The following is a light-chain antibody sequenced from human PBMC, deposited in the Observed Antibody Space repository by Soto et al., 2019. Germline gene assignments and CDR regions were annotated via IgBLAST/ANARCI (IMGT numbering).Light chain of an antibody. J-gene: IGKJ5*01. V-gene: IGKV3-15*01. Sequence: EIVLTQSPGTLSLSPGEGATLSCRASQSISSNFLAWYQQKPGQAPRLLMYGASTRATAIPARFSGSGSGTEFTLTINSLQSEDFAVYYCQQYNNWPTFGQGTRMEIK. CDR2: GAS. CDR3: QQYNNWPT. CDR1: QSISSNF.